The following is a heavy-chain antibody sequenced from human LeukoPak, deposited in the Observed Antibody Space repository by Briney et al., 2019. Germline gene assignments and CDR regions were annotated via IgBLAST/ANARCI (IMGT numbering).Heavy chain of an antibody. CDR3: ARGGGYNWSYGVFWNWFDP. CDR2: IYYSGST. V-gene: IGHV4-59*01. D-gene: IGHD1-7*01. CDR1: GGSISSYY. Sequence: SETLSLTCTVSGGSISSYYWSWIRQPPGKGLEWIGYIYYSGSTNYNPSLKSRVTISVDTSKNQFSLKLSSVTAADTAVYYCARGGGYNWSYGVFWNWFDPWGQGTLVTVSS. J-gene: IGHJ5*02.